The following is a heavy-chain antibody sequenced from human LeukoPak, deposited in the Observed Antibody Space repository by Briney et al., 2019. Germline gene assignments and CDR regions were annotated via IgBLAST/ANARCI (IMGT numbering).Heavy chain of an antibody. D-gene: IGHD6-19*01. J-gene: IGHJ4*02. V-gene: IGHV4-4*02. CDR2: IYHSGST. CDR1: GGSISSSNW. CDR3: ARDWGYSSGWYYFDY. Sequence: SETLSLTCAVSGGSISSSNWWSWVRQPPGKGLEWIGEIYHSGSTNYNLSLKSRVTISVDKSKNQFSLKLSSVTAADTAVYYCARDWGYSSGWYYFDYWGQGTLVTVSS.